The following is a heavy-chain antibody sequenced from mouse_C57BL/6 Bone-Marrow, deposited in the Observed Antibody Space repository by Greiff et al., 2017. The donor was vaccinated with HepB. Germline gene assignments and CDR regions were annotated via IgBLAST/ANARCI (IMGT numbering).Heavy chain of an antibody. CDR1: GYTFTSYG. J-gene: IGHJ2*01. CDR3: ARWGGSSSYFDY. Sequence: SGAELARPGASVKLSCKASGYTFTSYGISWVKQRTGQGLEWIGEIYPRSGNTYYNEKFKGKATLTADKSSSTAYMELRSLTSEDSAVYFCARWGGSSSYFDYWGQGTTLTVSS. D-gene: IGHD1-1*01. CDR2: IYPRSGNT. V-gene: IGHV1-81*01.